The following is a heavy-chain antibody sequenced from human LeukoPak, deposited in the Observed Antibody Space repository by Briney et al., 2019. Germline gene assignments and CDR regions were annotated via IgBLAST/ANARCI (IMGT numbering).Heavy chain of an antibody. CDR1: GFTFSSYS. Sequence: GGSLRLSCAASGFTFSSYSMNWVRQAPGKGLEWVSFISSSSSYIYYADSVKGRFTISRDNAKNSLYLQMNSLRAEDTAVYYCARDLNYYGSGSYYIGGYYGMDVWGKGTTVTVSS. CDR2: ISSSSSYI. V-gene: IGHV3-21*01. CDR3: ARDLNYYGSGSYYIGGYYGMDV. D-gene: IGHD3-10*01. J-gene: IGHJ6*04.